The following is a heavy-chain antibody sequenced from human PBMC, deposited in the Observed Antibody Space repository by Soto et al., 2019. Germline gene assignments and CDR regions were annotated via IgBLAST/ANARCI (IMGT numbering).Heavy chain of an antibody. CDR2: ISYDGSNK. CDR3: ASDPTRYSSSSQAAFDI. V-gene: IGHV3-30-3*01. CDR1: GFTFSSYA. D-gene: IGHD6-6*01. J-gene: IGHJ3*02. Sequence: PGGSLRLSCAASGFTFSSYAMHWVRQAPGKGLEWVAVISYDGSNKYYADAVKGRFTISRDNSKNTLYLQMNSLRAEDTAVYYCASDPTRYSSSSQAAFDIWGQGTMVTVSS.